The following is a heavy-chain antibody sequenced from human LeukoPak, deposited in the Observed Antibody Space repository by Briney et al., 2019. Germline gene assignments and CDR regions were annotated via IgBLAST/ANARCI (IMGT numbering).Heavy chain of an antibody. Sequence: SETLSLTCIVSGGSMSSYYWRWIRQPPGKGLEWIGYIYPSGSTSYNPSLKSRVTISVDTSKNQFSLKLTSVTAADTAVYYCAREASYFGSSGVTNAFDIWGQGTMVTVSS. J-gene: IGHJ3*02. CDR2: IYPSGST. CDR3: AREASYFGSSGVTNAFDI. CDR1: GGSMSSYY. D-gene: IGHD3-22*01. V-gene: IGHV4-59*01.